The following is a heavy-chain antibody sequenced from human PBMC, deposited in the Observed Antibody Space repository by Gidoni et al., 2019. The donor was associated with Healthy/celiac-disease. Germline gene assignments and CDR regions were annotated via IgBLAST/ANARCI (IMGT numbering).Heavy chain of an antibody. J-gene: IGHJ5*02. CDR3: ARDSGYCSSTSCPHNWFDP. Sequence: QVQLVQSGAEVKKPGASVKVSCKPSGYTFTSYGIRWVRQAPGQGLEWMGWISAYNGNTNYAQKLQGRVTMTTDTSTSTAYMELRSLRSDDTAVYYCARDSGYCSSTSCPHNWFDPWGQGTLVTVSS. CDR2: ISAYNGNT. CDR1: GYTFTSYG. D-gene: IGHD2-2*01. V-gene: IGHV1-18*01.